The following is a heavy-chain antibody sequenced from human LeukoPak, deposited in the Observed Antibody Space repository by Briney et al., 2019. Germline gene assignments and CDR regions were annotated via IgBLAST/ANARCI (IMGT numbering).Heavy chain of an antibody. Sequence: SETLSLTCSVSGASISSGSNYWAWIRHPPGKTLELIGSIYSSVRTYYNPSPKSLVIIIIDTPKNHFSMTLSSVTAADTAVYYCERSDGYGLVGIWGQGTMVTVSS. CDR2: IYSSVRT. J-gene: IGHJ3*02. CDR3: ERSDGYGLVGI. D-gene: IGHD3-10*01. CDR1: GASISSGSNY. V-gene: IGHV4-39*07.